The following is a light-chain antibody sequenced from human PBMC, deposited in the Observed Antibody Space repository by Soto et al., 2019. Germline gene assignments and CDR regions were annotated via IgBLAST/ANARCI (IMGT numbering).Light chain of an antibody. CDR2: DTS. CDR1: QGSGDN. V-gene: IGKV3-15*01. CDR3: QPYNNLPRT. J-gene: IGKJ4*01. Sequence: EVVMRQSPATLSVSPGDGATLSCRASQGSGDNLAWYQQKPGQTPRLLIYDTSTRATGVPTRFSGSRFGAEFTLPINSLQSEDFAVYYCQPYNNLPRTFGGVTKLDIK.